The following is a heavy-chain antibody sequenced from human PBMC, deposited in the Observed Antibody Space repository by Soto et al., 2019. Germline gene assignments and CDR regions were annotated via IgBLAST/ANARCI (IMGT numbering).Heavy chain of an antibody. D-gene: IGHD6-13*01. J-gene: IGHJ5*02. CDR2: IWYDGSNK. Sequence: QPGGSLRLSCAASGFTFSSYGMHWVRQAPGKGLEWVAVIWYDGSNKYYADSVKGRFTISRDNSKNTLYLQMNSLRAEDTAVYYCAREPQQQLVVNWFDPWGQGTLVTVSS. CDR3: AREPQQQLVVNWFDP. CDR1: GFTFSSYG. V-gene: IGHV3-33*01.